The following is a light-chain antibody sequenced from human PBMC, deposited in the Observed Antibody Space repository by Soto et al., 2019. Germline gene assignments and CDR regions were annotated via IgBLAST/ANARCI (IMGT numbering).Light chain of an antibody. V-gene: IGLV2-14*01. CDR3: CSYAGSNTWV. CDR1: NGDVGAYDY. J-gene: IGLJ3*02. CDR2: QVS. Sequence: QSALTQPASVSGSPGQSITISCTGTNGDVGAYDYVSWYQQHPGKAPKLMFSQVSNRPSEVSSRFSGSKFGNTASLTVSGLQAEDEADYYCCSYAGSNTWVFGGGTKLTVL.